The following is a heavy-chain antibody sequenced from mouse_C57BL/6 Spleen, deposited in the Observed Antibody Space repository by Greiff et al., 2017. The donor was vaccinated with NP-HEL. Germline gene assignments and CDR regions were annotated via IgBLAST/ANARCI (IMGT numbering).Heavy chain of an antibody. CDR3: ARPIWSNWYFDV. Sequence: VQLQQSGPELVKPGASVKISCKASGYTFTDYYMNWVKQSHGKSLEWIGDINPNNGGTSYNQKFKGKATLTVDKSSSTAYMELRSLTSEDSAVYYCARPIWSNWYFDVWGTGTTVTVSS. V-gene: IGHV1-26*01. D-gene: IGHD1-1*02. CDR2: INPNNGGT. J-gene: IGHJ1*03. CDR1: GYTFTDYY.